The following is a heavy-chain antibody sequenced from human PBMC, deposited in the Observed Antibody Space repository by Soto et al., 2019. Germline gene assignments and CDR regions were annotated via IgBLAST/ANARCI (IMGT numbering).Heavy chain of an antibody. CDR3: ARVGSAAGEPLDY. D-gene: IGHD1-26*01. V-gene: IGHV1-69*13. CDR1: GGTFSSYA. J-gene: IGHJ4*02. CDR2: IIPIFGTA. Sequence: SVKVSCKASGGTFSSYAISWVRQAPGQGLEWMGGIIPIFGTANYAQKFQGRVTITADESTSTAYMELRSLRSDDTAVYYCARVGSAAGEPLDYWGQGTLVTVSS.